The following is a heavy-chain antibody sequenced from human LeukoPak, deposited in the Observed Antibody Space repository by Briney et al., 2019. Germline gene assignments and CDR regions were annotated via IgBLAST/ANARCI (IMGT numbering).Heavy chain of an antibody. D-gene: IGHD6-13*01. V-gene: IGHV3-7*01. CDR3: ARDGYSSSSFDY. CDR1: RFTFSNYW. CDR2: IKQDGSEK. Sequence: PGGSLRLSCAASRFTFSNYWMSWVRQAPGKGLEWVANIKQDGSEKYYVDSVKGRFTISRDNAKNSLYLQMNSLRAEDTAVYYCARDGYSSSSFDYWGQGTLVTVSS. J-gene: IGHJ4*02.